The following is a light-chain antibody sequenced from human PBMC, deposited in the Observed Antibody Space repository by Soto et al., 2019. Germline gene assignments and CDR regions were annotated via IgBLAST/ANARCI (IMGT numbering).Light chain of an antibody. Sequence: EIVMTQSPATLSLSPGERATLSCRASQTVSSNLAWYQQKPGQAPRLLIHGASTRATGVPARFSGSGSGTEFTLTTSRLQSEDFAVYYCQQYHNWPPQYTFGQGTKLQIK. CDR1: QTVSSN. V-gene: IGKV3-15*01. CDR3: QQYHNWPPQYT. CDR2: GAS. J-gene: IGKJ2*01.